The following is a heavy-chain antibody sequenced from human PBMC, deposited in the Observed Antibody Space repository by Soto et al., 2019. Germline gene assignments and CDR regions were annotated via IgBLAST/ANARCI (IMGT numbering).Heavy chain of an antibody. J-gene: IGHJ5*02. D-gene: IGHD3-10*01. CDR3: ARSGSYYPARNWFGP. CDR2: ISGFNDDT. CDR1: GYTFTSYG. V-gene: IGHV1-18*01. Sequence: QVQLVQSGAEMKNPGASVKVSCKASGYTFTSYGISWVRQAPGQGLEWMGWISGFNDDTNRAQKLQGRVTMTKDTSTSTAYMELRSLKFDDTAVYYCARSGSYYPARNWFGPWGQGTLVTVSS.